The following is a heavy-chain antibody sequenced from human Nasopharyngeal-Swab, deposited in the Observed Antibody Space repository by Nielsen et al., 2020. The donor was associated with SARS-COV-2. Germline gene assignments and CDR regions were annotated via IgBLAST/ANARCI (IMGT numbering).Heavy chain of an antibody. V-gene: IGHV4-59*13. CDR2: IYYSGST. CDR1: GGSISSYY. CDR3: ARDRYYGSGSYPYGMGV. Sequence: SETLSLTCTVSGGSISSYYWSWIRQPPGKGLEWIGYIYYSGSTNYNPSLKSRVTISVDTSKNQFSLKLSSVTAADTAVYYCARDRYYGSGSYPYGMGVWGQGTTVTVSS. D-gene: IGHD3-10*01. J-gene: IGHJ6*02.